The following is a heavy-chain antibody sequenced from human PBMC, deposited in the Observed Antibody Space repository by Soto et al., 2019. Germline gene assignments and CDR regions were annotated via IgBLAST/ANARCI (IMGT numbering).Heavy chain of an antibody. D-gene: IGHD2-8*01. CDR1: GLTFSKYW. V-gene: IGHV3-74*01. J-gene: IGHJ1*01. CDR3: AIQDCTNDVCREYAVTVGGALAY. CDR2: ISSEGTTT. Sequence: EVQLVESGGGLVQPGKALRLSCAASGLTFSKYWMQWVRHAPGKGPVWVSYISSEGTTTDYADSVKVRFTISRDNAKNTLYLQMDRLRVEDTAVYYCAIQDCTNDVCREYAVTVGGALAYWGHGAQVTVSS.